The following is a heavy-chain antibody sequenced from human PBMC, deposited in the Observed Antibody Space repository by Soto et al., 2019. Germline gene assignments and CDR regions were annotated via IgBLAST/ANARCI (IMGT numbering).Heavy chain of an antibody. CDR2: ISGSGGST. Sequence: GGSLRLSCAASGFTFSSYAMSWVRQAPGKGLEWVSAISGSGGSTYYADSVKGRFTISRDNSKNTLYLQMNSLRAEDTAVYYCAKDRVPVTTHFDAFDIWGQGTMVTVS. J-gene: IGHJ3*02. D-gene: IGHD4-17*01. V-gene: IGHV3-23*01. CDR1: GFTFSSYA. CDR3: AKDRVPVTTHFDAFDI.